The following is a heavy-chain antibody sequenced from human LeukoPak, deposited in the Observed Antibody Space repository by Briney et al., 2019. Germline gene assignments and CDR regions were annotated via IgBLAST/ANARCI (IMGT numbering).Heavy chain of an antibody. J-gene: IGHJ4*02. CDR3: ARDRNYGDSFDY. D-gene: IGHD4-17*01. Sequence: SVKVSCKASGGTFSSYAISWVRQAPGQGLEWMGGIIPIFGTANYAQKFQGRVTITADESTSTAYMELSSLRSEDAAVYYCARDRNYGDSFDYWGQGTLVTVSS. CDR2: IIPIFGTA. CDR1: GGTFSSYA. V-gene: IGHV1-69*13.